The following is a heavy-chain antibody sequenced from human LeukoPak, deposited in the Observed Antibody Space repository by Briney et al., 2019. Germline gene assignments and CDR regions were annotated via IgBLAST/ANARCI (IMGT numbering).Heavy chain of an antibody. Sequence: SETLPLTCTVSGGSISSYYWSWIRQPAGKRLEWIGRIYTSGSTNYNPSLKSRVTMSVDTSKNQFSLKLSSVTAADTAVYYCARGAGYCSSTSCYNLDYWGQGTLVTVSS. D-gene: IGHD2-2*02. V-gene: IGHV4-4*07. J-gene: IGHJ4*02. CDR2: IYTSGST. CDR1: GGSISSYY. CDR3: ARGAGYCSSTSCYNLDY.